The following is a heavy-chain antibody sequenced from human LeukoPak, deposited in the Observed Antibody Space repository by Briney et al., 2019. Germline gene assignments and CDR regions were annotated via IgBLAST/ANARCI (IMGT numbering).Heavy chain of an antibody. D-gene: IGHD5-12*01. CDR2: ISSGSPTI. CDR3: ARDRSSGYDDAFDI. CDR1: GFVFSSYS. Sequence: GGSLRLSCAASGFVFSSYSMNWVRQAPGKGLEWVSYISSGSPTIFYADSAKGRFTISRDNAKNSVYLQMNSLGAEDTAVYYCARDRSSGYDDAFDIWGQGTMVTVSS. J-gene: IGHJ3*02. V-gene: IGHV3-48*04.